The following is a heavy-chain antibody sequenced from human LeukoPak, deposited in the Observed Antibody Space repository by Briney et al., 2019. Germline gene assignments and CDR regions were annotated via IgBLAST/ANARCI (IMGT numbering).Heavy chain of an antibody. V-gene: IGHV1-69*06. Sequence: GASVKVSCKASGGTFSSYAISWVRRAPGQGLEWMGGIIPIFGTANYAQKFQGRVTITADKSTSTAYMELSSLRSEDTAVYYCARFARGVSTGYCLHGWMNWAGLAFDIWGQGTMVTVSS. CDR3: ARFARGVSTGYCLHGWMNWAGLAFDI. J-gene: IGHJ3*02. D-gene: IGHD3-9*01. CDR1: GGTFSSYA. CDR2: IIPIFGTA.